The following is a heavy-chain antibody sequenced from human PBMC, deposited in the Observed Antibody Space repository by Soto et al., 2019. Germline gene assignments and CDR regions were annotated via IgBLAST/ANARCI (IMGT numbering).Heavy chain of an antibody. CDR3: ARDKGDYYDSSGYYYGEGYFDC. Sequence: QVQLVESGGGVVQPGRSLRLSCAASGFTFSSYAMHWVRQAPGKGLEWVAVISYDGSNKYYADSVKGRFTISRDNSKNTLYLQMNSLRAEDTAVYYCARDKGDYYDSSGYYYGEGYFDCWGQGTLVTVSS. CDR1: GFTFSSYA. D-gene: IGHD3-22*01. CDR2: ISYDGSNK. J-gene: IGHJ4*02. V-gene: IGHV3-30-3*01.